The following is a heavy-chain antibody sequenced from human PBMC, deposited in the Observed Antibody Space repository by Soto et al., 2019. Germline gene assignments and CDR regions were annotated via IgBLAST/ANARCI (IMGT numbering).Heavy chain of an antibody. CDR3: AREGYCSSTSCPTFDY. CDR1: GGTFSSYA. CDR2: IIPIFGTA. J-gene: IGHJ4*02. V-gene: IGHV1-69*01. D-gene: IGHD2-2*01. Sequence: QVQLVQSWAEVKKPGASVKVSCKASGGTFSSYAISWVRQAPGQGLEWMGGIIPIFGTANYAQKFQGRVTITADESTRTAYMELSSLRSADTAVYYCAREGYCSSTSCPTFDYWGQGTLVTVSS.